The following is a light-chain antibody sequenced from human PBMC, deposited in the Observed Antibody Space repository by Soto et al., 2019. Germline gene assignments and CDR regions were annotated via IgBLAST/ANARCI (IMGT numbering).Light chain of an antibody. J-gene: IGKJ2*01. CDR1: QSISTY. V-gene: IGKV1-39*01. CDR3: QQTYSTPST. CDR2: AAI. Sequence: DIQMTQSPSSLSASVGDRVTITSRASQSISTYLNWYQQIPGKAPKLLIYAAISLQSGVPSRFSGSGSGTDFSLTISSLQPEDFATYHCQQTYSTPSTFGQGTKVEIK.